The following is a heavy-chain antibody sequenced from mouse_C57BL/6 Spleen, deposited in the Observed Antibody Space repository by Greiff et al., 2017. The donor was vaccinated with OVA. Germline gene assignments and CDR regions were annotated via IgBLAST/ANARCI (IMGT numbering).Heavy chain of an antibody. CDR2: IHPSDSDT. Sequence: QVQLQQPGAELVKPGASVKVSCKASGYTFTSYWMHWVKQRPGQGLEWIGRIHPSDSDTNYNQKFKGKATLTVDKSSSTAYMQLSSLTSEESAVYYCAISYYSVRAWFAYWGQGTLVTVSA. CDR1: GYTFTSYW. D-gene: IGHD2-12*01. J-gene: IGHJ3*01. V-gene: IGHV1-74*01. CDR3: AISYYSVRAWFAY.